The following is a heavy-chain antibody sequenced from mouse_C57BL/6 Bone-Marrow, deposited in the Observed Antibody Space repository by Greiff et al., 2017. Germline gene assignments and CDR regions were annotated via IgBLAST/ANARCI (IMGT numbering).Heavy chain of an antibody. CDR1: GFNIKDDY. CDR3: TVHYYGSRYCAMDD. Sequence: VQLQQSGAELVRPGASVKLSCTASGFNIKDDYMHWVKQRPEQGLEWIGWIDPENGDTEYASKFQGKATITAATSSNTAYMQLSSLTSEDTAVYYCTVHYYGSRYCAMDDWGQGTSVTVSS. V-gene: IGHV14-4*01. J-gene: IGHJ4*01. CDR2: IDPENGDT. D-gene: IGHD1-1*01.